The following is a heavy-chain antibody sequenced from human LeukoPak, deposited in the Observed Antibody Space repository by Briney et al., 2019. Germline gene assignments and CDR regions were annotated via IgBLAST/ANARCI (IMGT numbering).Heavy chain of an antibody. CDR2: ISSGSTNI. CDR3: VRNDGDNAFDI. CDR1: RFIFSTYS. Sequence: QPGGSLRLSCAASRFIFSTYSMNWVRQAPGRGLEWVSYISSGSTNIYYKDSVEGRFIVSRDNAKNSLYLHMASLRAEDTAVYYCVRNDGDNAFDIWGQGTMVIVSS. J-gene: IGHJ3*02. V-gene: IGHV3-48*01. D-gene: IGHD4-17*01.